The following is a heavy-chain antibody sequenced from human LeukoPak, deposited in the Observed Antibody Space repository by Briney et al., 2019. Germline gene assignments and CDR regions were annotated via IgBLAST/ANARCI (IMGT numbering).Heavy chain of an antibody. Sequence: SETLSLTCTVSGGSISSSSYYWGWIRQPPGKGLEWIGSIYYSGSTYYNPSLKSRVTISVDTSKNQFSLKLSSVTAADTAVCYCARGRGYCSGGSCYRVWFDPWGQGTLVTVSS. CDR1: GGSISSSSYY. D-gene: IGHD2-15*01. J-gene: IGHJ5*02. CDR2: IYYSGST. V-gene: IGHV4-39*07. CDR3: ARGRGYCSGGSCYRVWFDP.